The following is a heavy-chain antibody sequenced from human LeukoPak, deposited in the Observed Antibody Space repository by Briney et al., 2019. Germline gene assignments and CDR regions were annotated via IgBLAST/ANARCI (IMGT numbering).Heavy chain of an antibody. J-gene: IGHJ4*02. Sequence: PGGSLRLSCAASGFTFSSYGMHWVRQAPGKGLEWVAFIRYDGSNKYYADSVKGRFTISRDNSKNTLYLQMNSLRAEDTAVYYCAKGRGVIAVAGVDYWGQGTLVTVSS. CDR2: IRYDGSNK. V-gene: IGHV3-30*02. D-gene: IGHD6-19*01. CDR3: AKGRGVIAVAGVDY. CDR1: GFTFSSYG.